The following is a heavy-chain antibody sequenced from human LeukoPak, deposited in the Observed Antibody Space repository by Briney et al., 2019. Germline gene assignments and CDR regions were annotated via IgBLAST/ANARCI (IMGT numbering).Heavy chain of an antibody. CDR3: ARGRIGSLDY. D-gene: IGHD3-16*01. CDR2: INHSGST. V-gene: IGHV4-34*01. Sequence: SETLSLTCAVYGGSFSGYYWSWIRQAPGKGLEWIGEINHSGSTNYNPSLKSRVTISVDTSKNQFSLKLSSVTAADTAVYYCARGRIGSLDYWGQGTLVTVSS. J-gene: IGHJ4*02. CDR1: GGSFSGYY.